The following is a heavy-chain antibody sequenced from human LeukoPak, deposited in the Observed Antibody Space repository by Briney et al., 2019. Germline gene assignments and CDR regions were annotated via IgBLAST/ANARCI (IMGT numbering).Heavy chain of an antibody. J-gene: IGHJ3*02. Sequence: QSGGSLRLSCAASGFTFSSYEMNWVRQAPGKGLEGVSYISSSGSSSGRIIDYADSVKGRFNISRDNAKNSLYLQMNSLRAEDTAVYYCAREGGSYPNAFDIWGQGTMVTVSS. D-gene: IGHD1-26*01. CDR2: ISSSGSSSGRII. V-gene: IGHV3-48*03. CDR1: GFTFSSYE. CDR3: AREGGSYPNAFDI.